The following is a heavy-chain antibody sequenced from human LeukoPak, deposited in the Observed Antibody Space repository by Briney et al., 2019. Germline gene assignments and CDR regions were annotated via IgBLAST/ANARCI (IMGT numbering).Heavy chain of an antibody. Sequence: GASVKVSCKASGYTFTGYYMHWVRQAPGQGLEWMGWINPNSGGTNYAQKFQGRVTMTRDTSISTAYMELSRLRSDDTAVYYCASESQVRQWPPYYYYMDVWGKGTTVTVSS. CDR2: INPNSGGT. D-gene: IGHD6-19*01. CDR1: GYTFTGYY. V-gene: IGHV1-2*02. CDR3: ASESQVRQWPPYYYYMDV. J-gene: IGHJ6*03.